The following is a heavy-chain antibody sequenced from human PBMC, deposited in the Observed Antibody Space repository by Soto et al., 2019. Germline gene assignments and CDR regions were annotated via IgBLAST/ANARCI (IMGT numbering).Heavy chain of an antibody. CDR3: AMGSNHCSGGSCYSDWFDP. Sequence: QVQLVQSGAEVKKPGASVRVSCKASGYTFTSSDVYWVRQATGQGLELMGWMNPNTGNKGYAQKFQGRVTMTRNTSIITAYMELSSLRSEDTAVYYCAMGSNHCSGGSCYSDWFDPWGQGTPVTVSS. V-gene: IGHV1-8*01. CDR1: GYTFTSSD. D-gene: IGHD2-15*01. J-gene: IGHJ5*02. CDR2: MNPNTGNK.